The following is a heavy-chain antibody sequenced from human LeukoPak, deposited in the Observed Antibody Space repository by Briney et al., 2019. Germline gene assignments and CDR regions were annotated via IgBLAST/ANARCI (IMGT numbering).Heavy chain of an antibody. Sequence: PSETLSLTCTVSGDSINSYYWNWIRQPPGKGLEWIGYIYYSGRTAYNPSLKSRVTISVDTSKHQFSMKLKSVTAADTAVYFCARGRWLPNAFDIWGQGTMVTVFS. D-gene: IGHD5-24*01. V-gene: IGHV4-59*01. CDR2: IYYSGRT. CDR3: ARGRWLPNAFDI. J-gene: IGHJ3*02. CDR1: GDSINSYY.